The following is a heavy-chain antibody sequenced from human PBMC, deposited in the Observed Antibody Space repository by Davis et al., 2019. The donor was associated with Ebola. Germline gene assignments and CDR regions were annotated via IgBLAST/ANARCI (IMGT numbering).Heavy chain of an antibody. CDR1: GASIHSYY. J-gene: IGHJ4*02. CDR3: ARDTSTTGWGIDY. D-gene: IGHD6-19*01. V-gene: IGHV4-59*01. CDR2: IYYNGNP. Sequence: SETLSLTCTVSGASIHSYYWSWIRQPPEKGLEWIAYIYYNGNPYYNPSLKSRVTISVDTSKNQFSLKLRSVTAADTAVYYCARDTSTTGWGIDYWGQGTVVTVSS.